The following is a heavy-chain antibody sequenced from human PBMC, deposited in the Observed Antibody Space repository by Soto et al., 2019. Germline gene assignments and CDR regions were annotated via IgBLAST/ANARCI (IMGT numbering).Heavy chain of an antibody. CDR3: ARDQEGITMIVGGT. D-gene: IGHD3-22*01. CDR2: ISAYNGNT. J-gene: IGHJ5*02. Sequence: GASVKVSCKASGDIFTSYGISWVRQAPGQGLEWMGWISAYNGNTNYAQKFQGRVTMTTGTSTSTAYMELRSLRSDDTAVYYCARDQEGITMIVGGTWGQGTLVTVSS. CDR1: GDIFTSYG. V-gene: IGHV1-18*01.